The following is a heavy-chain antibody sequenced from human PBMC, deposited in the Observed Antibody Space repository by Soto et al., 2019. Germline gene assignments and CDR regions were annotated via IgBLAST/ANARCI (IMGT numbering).Heavy chain of an antibody. CDR3: ARSTNDYGDRH. CDR2: MNPNSGNT. CDR1: GYTFTSYD. Sequence: QVQLVQSGAEVKKPGASVKVSCKASGYTFTSYDINWVRQATGQGLEWMGWMNPNSGNTGYAQNFQGRVTVTMRTSIRTAYMELSSLRFEDTAVYYCARSTNDYGDRHWGQGTQVTVSS. J-gene: IGHJ4*02. V-gene: IGHV1-8*01. D-gene: IGHD4-17*01.